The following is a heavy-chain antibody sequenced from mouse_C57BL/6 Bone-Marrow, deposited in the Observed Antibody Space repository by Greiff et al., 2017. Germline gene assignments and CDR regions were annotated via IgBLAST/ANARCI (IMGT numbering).Heavy chain of an antibody. J-gene: IGHJ2*01. V-gene: IGHV1-63*01. Sequence: QVQLQQSGAELVRPGTSVKMSCKASGYTFTNYWIGWAKQRPGHGLEWIGDIYPGGGYTNYNEKFKGKATLTGDKSSSTAYMQFSSLTSEDSAIYYGAIFSYTYCYGSSRYYCDYGGQGTTLTVSS. CDR1: GYTFTNYW. CDR2: IYPGGGYT. CDR3: AIFSYTYCYGSSRYYCDY. D-gene: IGHD1-1*01.